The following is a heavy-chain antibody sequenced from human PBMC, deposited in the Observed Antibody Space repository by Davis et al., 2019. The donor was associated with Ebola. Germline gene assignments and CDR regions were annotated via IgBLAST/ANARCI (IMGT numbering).Heavy chain of an antibody. V-gene: IGHV1-2*06. CDR1: GYTFTGYY. CDR3: ARAYGSGKDHWFDP. D-gene: IGHD3-10*01. Sequence: AASVKVSCKASGYTFTGYYMHWVRQAPGQGLEWMGRINPNSGGTNYAQKFQGRVTMTRSTSISTAYMELSSLRSEDTAVYYCARAYGSGKDHWFDPWGQGTLVTVSS. CDR2: INPNSGGT. J-gene: IGHJ5*02.